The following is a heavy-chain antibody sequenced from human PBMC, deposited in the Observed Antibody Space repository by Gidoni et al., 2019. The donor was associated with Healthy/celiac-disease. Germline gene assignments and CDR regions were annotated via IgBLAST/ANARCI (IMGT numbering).Heavy chain of an antibody. CDR3: AATPYYDILTGYDY. V-gene: IGHV3-33*01. J-gene: IGHJ4*02. CDR1: GFTFSSYG. D-gene: IGHD3-9*01. Sequence: QVQLVESGGGVVQPGSSLRLSCAASGFTFSSYGLHWVRQAPGKGLEWLAVIWYDGSNKYYADSVKGRFTISRDNSKNTLYLQMNSLRAEDTAVYYCAATPYYDILTGYDYWGQGTLVTVSS. CDR2: IWYDGSNK.